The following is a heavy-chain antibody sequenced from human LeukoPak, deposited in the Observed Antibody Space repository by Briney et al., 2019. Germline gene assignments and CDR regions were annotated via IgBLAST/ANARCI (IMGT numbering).Heavy chain of an antibody. V-gene: IGHV3-21*01. CDR3: ARGSFGAAGGVDP. Sequence: PGGSLRLSCAASGFTFSSYSMNWVRQAPGKGLEWVSSISSSSSYIYYADSVKGRFTISRDNAKNSLYLQMNSLRAEDTAVYYRARGSFGAAGGVDPWGQGTLVTVSS. J-gene: IGHJ5*02. CDR2: ISSSSSYI. CDR1: GFTFSSYS. D-gene: IGHD6-13*01.